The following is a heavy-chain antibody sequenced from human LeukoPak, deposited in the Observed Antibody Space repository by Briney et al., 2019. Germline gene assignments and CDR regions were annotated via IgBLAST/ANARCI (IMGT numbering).Heavy chain of an antibody. CDR2: MNLNTGAT. D-gene: IGHD6-19*01. Sequence: ASVKVSCKPSGYTFTGYYLHWVRQAPGQALEWMGWMNLNTGATAYSHNFQGRVAMSRDTSIDTAYIDLSSLTSDDTAVYYCARDRVGSGWPRPWYFEFWGQGTLVTVSS. CDR3: ARDRVGSGWPRPWYFEF. V-gene: IGHV1-2*07. CDR1: GYTFTGYY. J-gene: IGHJ4*02.